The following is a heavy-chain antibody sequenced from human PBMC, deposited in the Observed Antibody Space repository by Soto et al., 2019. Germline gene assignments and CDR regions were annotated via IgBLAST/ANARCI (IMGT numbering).Heavy chain of an antibody. CDR1: GYTFTTYA. J-gene: IGHJ6*01. CDR2: IDGANGNT. D-gene: IGHD1-26*01. Sequence: ASVKVSCKASGYTFTTYAMHWVRQAPGQRLEWLGSIDGANGNTKYSQKFQGRVTITRDTSASTAYMEMSSLRSEDTDVYYCARAPGNYYYYAMDVWGQGTTVTVSS. V-gene: IGHV1-3*01. CDR3: ARAPGNYYYYAMDV.